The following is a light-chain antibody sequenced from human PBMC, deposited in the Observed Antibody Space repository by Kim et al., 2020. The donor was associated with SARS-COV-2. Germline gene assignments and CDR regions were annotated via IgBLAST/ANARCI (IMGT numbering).Light chain of an antibody. Sequence: SSELTQDPAVSVALGQTVRITCQGDSLRSYYASWYQQKPGQAPVLVIYGKNNRPSGIPDRFSGSSSANTASLTITGAQAEDEADYYCNSLDSSGNHWVFGGGTQLTVL. CDR2: GKN. CDR3: NSLDSSGNHWV. CDR1: SLRSYY. V-gene: IGLV3-19*01. J-gene: IGLJ3*02.